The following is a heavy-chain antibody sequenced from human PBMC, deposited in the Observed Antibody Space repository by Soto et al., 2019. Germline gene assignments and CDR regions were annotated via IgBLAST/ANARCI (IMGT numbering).Heavy chain of an antibody. D-gene: IGHD3-3*01. CDR2: ISGSGGST. CDR1: GFTFSSYA. Sequence: PGGSLRLSCAASGFTFSSYAMSWVRQAPGEGLEWVSAISGSGGSTYYADSVKGRFTISRDNSKNTLYLQMNSLRAEDTAVYYCASSYDFWSGYSVYWGQGTLVTVSS. CDR3: ASSYDFWSGYSVY. J-gene: IGHJ4*02. V-gene: IGHV3-23*01.